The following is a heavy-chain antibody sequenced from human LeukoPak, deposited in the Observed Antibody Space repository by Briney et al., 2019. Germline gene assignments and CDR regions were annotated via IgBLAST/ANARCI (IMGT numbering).Heavy chain of an antibody. CDR2: IWYDGSNK. V-gene: IGHV3-33*01. D-gene: IGHD3-10*01. J-gene: IGHJ6*02. CDR1: GFTFSSYG. CDR3: ARSIHYYGSGSYYNLDYYGMDV. Sequence: GGSLTLSCAASGFTFSSYGMHWVRQAPGKGLEWVAVIWYDGSNKYYADSVKGRFTISRDNSKNTLYLQMNSLRAEDTAVYYCARSIHYYGSGSYYNLDYYGMDVWGQGTTVTVSS.